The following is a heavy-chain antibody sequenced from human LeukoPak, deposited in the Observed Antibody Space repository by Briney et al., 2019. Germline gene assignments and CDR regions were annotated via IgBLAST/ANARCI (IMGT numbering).Heavy chain of an antibody. CDR2: ISSSGSTI. Sequence: PGGSLRLSCAASGFTFSSYEMNWVRQAPGKGLEWVSYISSSGSTIYYADSVKGRFTISRDNAKNSLYLQMNSLRAEDTAVYYCAREDEYSSGWYKVNYFDYWGQGTLVTVSS. V-gene: IGHV3-48*03. J-gene: IGHJ4*02. CDR3: AREDEYSSGWYKVNYFDY. D-gene: IGHD6-19*01. CDR1: GFTFSSYE.